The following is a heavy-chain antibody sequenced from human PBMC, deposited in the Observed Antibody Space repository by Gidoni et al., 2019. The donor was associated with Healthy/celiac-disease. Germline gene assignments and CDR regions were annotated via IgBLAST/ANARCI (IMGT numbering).Heavy chain of an antibody. Sequence: QLQLQESGPGLVKPSETLSLTCTVSGGSIRSRSYYWGWIRQPPGKGLEWIGSIYYSGSTYYNPSLKSRVTISVDTSKNQFSLKLSSVTAADTAVYYCARQWSIAARGTWFDPWGQGTLVTVSS. CDR1: GGSIRSRSYY. V-gene: IGHV4-39*01. D-gene: IGHD6-6*01. CDR2: IYYSGST. J-gene: IGHJ5*02. CDR3: ARQWSIAARGTWFDP.